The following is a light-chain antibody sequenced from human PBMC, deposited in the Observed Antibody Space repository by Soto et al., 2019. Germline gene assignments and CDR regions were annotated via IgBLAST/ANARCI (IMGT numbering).Light chain of an antibody. CDR3: QHYNSYSEA. CDR2: KAS. V-gene: IGKV1-5*03. J-gene: IGKJ1*01. Sequence: DIQMTQSPSTLSGSVGDIVTITSRASQTISSWLAWYQQKPGKAPKLLIYKASTLKSGVTSRFSGSGSGTEFTLTISSLQPDDFATYYCQHYNSYSEAFGQGTKAEIK. CDR1: QTISSW.